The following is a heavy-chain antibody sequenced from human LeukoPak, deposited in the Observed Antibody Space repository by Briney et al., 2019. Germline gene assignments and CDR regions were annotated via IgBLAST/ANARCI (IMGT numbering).Heavy chain of an antibody. CDR2: INPNTGDT. Sequence: ASVKVSCKASGYTFTGYYMHWVRQAPGQGLEWMGWINPNTGDTNYAQKFQGRVTMTRDTSISTAYMELSRPTSDDTAVYYCARESSSSTWTFHYWGQGTLVTVSS. D-gene: IGHD6-13*01. V-gene: IGHV1-2*02. CDR3: ARESSSSTWTFHY. J-gene: IGHJ4*02. CDR1: GYTFTGYY.